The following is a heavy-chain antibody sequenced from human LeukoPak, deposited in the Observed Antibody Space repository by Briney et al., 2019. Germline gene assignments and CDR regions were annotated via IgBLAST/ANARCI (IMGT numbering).Heavy chain of an antibody. CDR3: ARCPESSGYYYELDS. V-gene: IGHV3-23*01. J-gene: IGHJ4*02. D-gene: IGHD3-22*01. CDR1: GFIFSKNS. CDR2: ISDSAVDT. Sequence: PGGSLRLSCAASGFIFSKNSMSWVRQAPGKGLEWVSGISDSAVDTYYTDSVKGRFTISRDNSKNTLYLQMNSLRAEDTAVYYCARCPESSGYYYELDSWGQGTLVTVSS.